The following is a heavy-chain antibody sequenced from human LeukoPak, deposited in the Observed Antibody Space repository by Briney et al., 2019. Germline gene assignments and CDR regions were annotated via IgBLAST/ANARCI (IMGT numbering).Heavy chain of an antibody. J-gene: IGHJ4*02. V-gene: IGHV3-23*01. CDR2: ISGGGGST. CDR3: AARPLMPPRFDY. Sequence: GGSLRLSCAASGFTFSSYPMSWVHQAPGKGLQWVSAISGGGGSTYYADSVKGRFTISRDNSKSTLYLQINSLRADDTAIYYCAARPLMPPRFDYWGQGILVTVSS. CDR1: GFTFSSYP. D-gene: IGHD2-2*01.